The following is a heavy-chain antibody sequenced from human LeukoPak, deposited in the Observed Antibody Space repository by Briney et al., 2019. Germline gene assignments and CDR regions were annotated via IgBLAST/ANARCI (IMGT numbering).Heavy chain of an antibody. J-gene: IGHJ4*02. CDR2: INAGNGNT. V-gene: IGHV1-3*03. CDR3: ARDFGIGSGPAGFDY. Sequence: GASVKVSCKASGYTFTNYAMHWVRQAPGQRLEWMGWINAGNGNTKYSQEFQGRVTITRDTSASTAYMELSSLRSEDMAVYYCARDFGIGSGPAGFDYWGQGTLVTVSS. CDR1: GYTFTNYA. D-gene: IGHD2-15*01.